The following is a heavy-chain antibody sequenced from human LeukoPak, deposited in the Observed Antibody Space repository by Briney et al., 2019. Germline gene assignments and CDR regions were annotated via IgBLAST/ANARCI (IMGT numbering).Heavy chain of an antibody. CDR2: IYYSGST. CDR1: GGSISSYY. CDR3: ARERTVRGVITN. V-gene: IGHV4-59*01. D-gene: IGHD3-10*01. Sequence: SETLSLTCTVSGGSISSYYWSWIRQPPGKGLEWIGYIYYSGSTNYNPSLKSRVTISVDTSKNQFSLKLSSVTAADTAVYYCARERTVRGVITNWGQGTLVTVSS. J-gene: IGHJ4*02.